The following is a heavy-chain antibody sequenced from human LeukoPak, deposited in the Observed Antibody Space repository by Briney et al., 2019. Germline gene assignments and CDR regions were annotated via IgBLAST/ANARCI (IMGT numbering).Heavy chain of an antibody. Sequence: NPSETLSLTCTVSGGSISSGSYYWSWIRQPAGKVLEWIGRIYTSGSTNYNHSLKSRVTISVDTSTNQFSLKLSSVTAADTAVYYCARVTQYSSGWSITAFDYWGQGTLVTVSS. CDR3: ARVTQYSSGWSITAFDY. CDR1: GGSISSGSYY. CDR2: IYTSGST. D-gene: IGHD6-19*01. J-gene: IGHJ4*02. V-gene: IGHV4-61*02.